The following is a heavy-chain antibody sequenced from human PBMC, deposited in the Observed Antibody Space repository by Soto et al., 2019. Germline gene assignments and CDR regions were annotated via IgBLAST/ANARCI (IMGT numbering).Heavy chain of an antibody. Sequence: SETLPLTCTVSGYSISSGYYWGWIRQPPGKGLEWIGSIYHSGSTYYNPSLKSRVTISVDTSKDQFSLKLSSVPAADTAVYYCASVVPAAIRYYYGMDVWGQGTTVTVSS. V-gene: IGHV4-38-2*02. CDR3: ASVVPAAIRYYYGMDV. CDR2: IYHSGST. J-gene: IGHJ6*02. D-gene: IGHD2-2*02. CDR1: GYSISSGYY.